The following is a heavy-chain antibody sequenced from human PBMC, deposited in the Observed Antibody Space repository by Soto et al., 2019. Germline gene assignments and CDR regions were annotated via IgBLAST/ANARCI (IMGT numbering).Heavy chain of an antibody. J-gene: IGHJ3*02. V-gene: IGHV1-69*01. D-gene: IGHD3-10*01. CDR3: ARGRLLWFGELFRIDAFDI. CDR2: IIPIFGTA. CDR1: GGTFSSYA. Sequence: QVQLVQSGAEVKKPGSSVKVSCKASGGTFSSYAISWVRQAPGQGLEWMGGIIPIFGTANYAQKFQGRVTITADESTSPAYMELSSLRSEDTAVYYCARGRLLWFGELFRIDAFDIWGQGTMVTVSS.